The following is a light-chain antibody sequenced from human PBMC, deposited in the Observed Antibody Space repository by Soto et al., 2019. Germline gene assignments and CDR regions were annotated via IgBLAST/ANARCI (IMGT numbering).Light chain of an antibody. CDR2: EVS. CDR1: SSDVGGYNY. J-gene: IGLJ1*01. V-gene: IGLV2-14*01. Sequence: QSVLTQPASVSGSPGQSITISCTGISSDVGGYNYVSWYQQHPGKAPKLMIYEVSDRPSGVSNRFSGSKSGNTASLTISGLQAEDEADYYCSSYTSRSTRYVVGTGTKLTVL. CDR3: SSYTSRSTRYV.